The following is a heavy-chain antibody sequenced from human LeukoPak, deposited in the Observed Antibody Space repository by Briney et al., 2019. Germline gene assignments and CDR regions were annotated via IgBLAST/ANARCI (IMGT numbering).Heavy chain of an antibody. CDR1: GGTFSSYA. CDR2: IIPIFGTA. CDR3: ARDTVTTFGPFDY. J-gene: IGHJ4*02. Sequence: SAKVSCKASGGTFSSYAISWVRQAPGQGLEWMGGIIPIFGTANYAQKFQGRVTITADESTCTAYMELSSLRSEDTAVYYCARDTVTTFGPFDYWGQGTLVTVSS. D-gene: IGHD4-17*01. V-gene: IGHV1-69*13.